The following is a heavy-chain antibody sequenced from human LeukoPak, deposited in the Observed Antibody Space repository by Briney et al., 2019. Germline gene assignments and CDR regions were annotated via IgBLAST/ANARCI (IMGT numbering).Heavy chain of an antibody. CDR1: GGSISSSSFY. CDR2: IYYSGIT. J-gene: IGHJ3*02. D-gene: IGHD2-2*01. Sequence: PSETLSLTCTLSGGSISSSSFYWGWIRQPPGKGLECIGTIYYSGITYYNSSLKSRVTISVDTSKNQFSLKLSSVTAADTAVYFCARSGPAAGRPDAFDIWGQGTKVTVSS. CDR3: ARSGPAAGRPDAFDI. V-gene: IGHV4-39*07.